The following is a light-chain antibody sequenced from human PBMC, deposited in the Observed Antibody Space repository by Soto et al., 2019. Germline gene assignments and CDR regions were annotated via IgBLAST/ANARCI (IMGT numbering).Light chain of an antibody. J-gene: IGKJ1*01. CDR1: QSVRSK. CDR3: QQYNNWPRT. Sequence: EIVMTQSPATLSVSPGERATLSCRASQSVRSKLAWYQQKHGQPPRLLIYGASTKATGIPARFSGSGSGTEFTLTISSLQSEDFAVYYCQQYNNWPRTFGQGTKVEIK. CDR2: GAS. V-gene: IGKV3-15*01.